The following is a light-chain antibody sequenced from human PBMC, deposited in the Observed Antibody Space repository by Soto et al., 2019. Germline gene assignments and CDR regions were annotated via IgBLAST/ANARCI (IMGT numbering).Light chain of an antibody. Sequence: QSALTQPASVSGSPGQSVTISCTGTSSDVGGYNYVSWYQQHPGKAPKLMIYDVSNRPSGVSNRFSDAKSGNTASLTIAWLQAEDEADYYCSSYTSSSTLVVFGGGTKLTVL. CDR2: DVS. J-gene: IGLJ2*01. CDR3: SSYTSSSTLVV. V-gene: IGLV2-14*01. CDR1: SSDVGGYNY.